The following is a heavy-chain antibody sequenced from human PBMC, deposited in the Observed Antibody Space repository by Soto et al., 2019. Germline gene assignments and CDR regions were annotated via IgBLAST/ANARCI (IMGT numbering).Heavy chain of an antibody. J-gene: IGHJ4*02. D-gene: IGHD6-13*01. CDR1: GFTFSSYG. CDR3: VKDRWVDY. V-gene: IGHV3-30*18. Sequence: PGGSLRLSCAASGFTFSSYGMHWVRQAPGKGLEWVAVISYDGSNKYYADSVKGRFTISRDNSKNTLYLQMSSLRAEDTAVYYCVKDRWVDYWGQGIQVTVSS. CDR2: ISYDGSNK.